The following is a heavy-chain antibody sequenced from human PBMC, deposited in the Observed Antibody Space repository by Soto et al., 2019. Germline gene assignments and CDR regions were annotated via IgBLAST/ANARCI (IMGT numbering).Heavy chain of an antibody. J-gene: IGHJ4*02. Sequence: ASVKVSCQASGSTFPSYVMHWVRQATGQRLEWMGWINAGNGNTKYSQKFQGRFTISRDNSKNTLYLQMNSLRAEDTAVYYCARDITGTFDYWGQGTLVTVSS. CDR3: ARDITGTFDY. CDR1: GSTFPSYV. V-gene: IGHV1-3*01. D-gene: IGHD1-20*01. CDR2: INAGNGNT.